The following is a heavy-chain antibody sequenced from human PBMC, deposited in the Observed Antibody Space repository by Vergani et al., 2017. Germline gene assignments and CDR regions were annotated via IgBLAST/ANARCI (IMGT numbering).Heavy chain of an antibody. CDR1: GFTFSTYA. CDR2: ISGSGGST. CDR3: ANDIVVIPASRWYGMDV. D-gene: IGHD2-2*01. Sequence: EVQLLESGGGLVQPGGSLRLSCVASGFTFSTYAMTWVRQAPGKGLEWVSAISGSGGSTFYADSVKGRFTISRDNSKNTLYLQMNSLRAEDKSVYYCANDIVVIPASRWYGMDVWGQGTTVTVSS. J-gene: IGHJ6*02. V-gene: IGHV3-23*01.